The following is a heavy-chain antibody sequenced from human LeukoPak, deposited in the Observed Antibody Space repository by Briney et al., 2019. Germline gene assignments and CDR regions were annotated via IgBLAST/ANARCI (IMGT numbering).Heavy chain of an antibody. Sequence: GGSLRLSCAASGFTFSSYSMNWVRQAPGKVLEWVSSISSGGGYTYYADSVKGRFTTSRDNAKNSPYLQMNSLRAEDTAVYYCARNPLISGYYYYYMDVWGKGTTVTVSS. D-gene: IGHD3-16*01. CDR1: GFTFSSYS. J-gene: IGHJ6*03. CDR2: ISSGGGYT. CDR3: ARNPLISGYYYYYMDV. V-gene: IGHV3-21*06.